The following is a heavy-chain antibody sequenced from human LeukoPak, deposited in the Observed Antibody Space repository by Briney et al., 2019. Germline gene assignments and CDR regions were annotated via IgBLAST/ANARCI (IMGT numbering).Heavy chain of an antibody. D-gene: IGHD3-3*01. J-gene: IGHJ6*03. CDR3: ARDRAYYDFWSGYYGYYYYMDV. V-gene: IGHV4-59*01. Sequence: PETLSLTCTVSGGSISSYYWSWIRQPPGKGLEWIGYIYYSGSTNYNPSLKSRVTISVDTSKNQFSLKLSSVTAADTAVYYCARDRAYYDFWSGYYGYYYYMDVWGKGTTVTVSS. CDR1: GGSISSYY. CDR2: IYYSGST.